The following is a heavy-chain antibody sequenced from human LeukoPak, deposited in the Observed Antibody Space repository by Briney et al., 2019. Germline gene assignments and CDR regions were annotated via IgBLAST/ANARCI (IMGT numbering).Heavy chain of an antibody. CDR1: GGTFSSYA. J-gene: IGHJ4*02. V-gene: IGHV7-4-1*02. D-gene: IGHD6-19*01. CDR2: INTNTGNP. Sequence: ASVKVSCKASGGTFSSYAISWVRQAPGQGLEWMGWINTNTGNPTYAQGFTGRFVFSLGTSVSTAYLQISSLKAEDTAVYYCAREVAGTTMGATTDYWGQGTLVTVSS. CDR3: AREVAGTTMGATTDY.